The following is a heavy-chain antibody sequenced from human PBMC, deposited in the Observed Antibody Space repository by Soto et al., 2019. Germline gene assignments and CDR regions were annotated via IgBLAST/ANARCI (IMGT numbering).Heavy chain of an antibody. V-gene: IGHV4-39*01. D-gene: IGHD3-3*01. CDR1: GDSVSSNNYF. J-gene: IGHJ4*02. CDR2: IFYSGST. Sequence: QLQLQESGPGLVKPSETLSLTCTVSGDSVSSNNYFWGWIRQPPGKGLEWIGSIFYSGSTYYSPSLKSRITISLDTSKNQFSLNLRSVTATDTAVYYCARHRSVYPTDYWGQGTLVTVSS. CDR3: ARHRSVYPTDY.